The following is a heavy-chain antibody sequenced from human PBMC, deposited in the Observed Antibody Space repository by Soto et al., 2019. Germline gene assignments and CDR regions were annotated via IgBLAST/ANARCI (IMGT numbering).Heavy chain of an antibody. D-gene: IGHD3-22*01. CDR1: GFTFSSYG. V-gene: IGHV3-33*01. J-gene: IGHJ4*02. CDR3: ARAGDSSGYLDY. Sequence: VQLVESGGGVVQPGRSLRLSCAASGFTFSSYGMHWVRQAPGKGLAWVAVIWYDGSNKYYADSVKGRFTISRDNSKNTLYLQMNSLRADDTAVYYCARAGDSSGYLDYWGQGTLVTVSS. CDR2: IWYDGSNK.